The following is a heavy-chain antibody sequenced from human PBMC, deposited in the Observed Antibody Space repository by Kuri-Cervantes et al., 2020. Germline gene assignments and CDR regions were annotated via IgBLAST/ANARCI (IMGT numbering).Heavy chain of an antibody. CDR3: TKALGWYFDL. Sequence: GESLKISCAASGFTFSYAWMNWVRQAPGQGLEWVAAISSSSSHIYYGDSVKGRFTVSRDNAKNSLFLQMNSLRAEDTAVYYCTKALGWYFDLWGRGTVVTVSS. V-gene: IGHV3-21*01. J-gene: IGHJ2*01. CDR2: ISSSSSHI. CDR1: GFTFSYAW.